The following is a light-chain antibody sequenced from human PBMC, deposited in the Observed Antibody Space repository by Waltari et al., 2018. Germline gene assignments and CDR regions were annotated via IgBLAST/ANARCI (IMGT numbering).Light chain of an antibody. CDR1: QTVSRNH. CDR2: AAS. J-gene: IGKJ3*01. Sequence: EIVLTQSPGTLSLSPGERTTLSCRASQTVSRNHLAWYQQKPGQAPGLLIYAASSRPPGIPDRFSGSGSGTEFTLTISRLEPEDFAVYYCQQYVSSPPGVTFGPGTKVDIK. CDR3: QQYVSSPPGVT. V-gene: IGKV3-20*01.